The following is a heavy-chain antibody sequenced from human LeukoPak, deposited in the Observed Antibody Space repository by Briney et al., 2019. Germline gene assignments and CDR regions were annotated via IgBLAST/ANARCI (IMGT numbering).Heavy chain of an antibody. CDR2: IYYSGST. Sequence: PSETLSLTYTVSGGSISSYYWSWIRQPPGKGLEWIGYIYYSGSTNYNPSLKSRVTISIDTSKNQFSLKLSSVTAADTAVYYCARHAGIGSWYKYYYYGMDVWGQGTTVTVSS. CDR3: ARHAGIGSWYKYYYYGMDV. D-gene: IGHD2-15*01. V-gene: IGHV4-59*08. J-gene: IGHJ6*02. CDR1: GGSISSYY.